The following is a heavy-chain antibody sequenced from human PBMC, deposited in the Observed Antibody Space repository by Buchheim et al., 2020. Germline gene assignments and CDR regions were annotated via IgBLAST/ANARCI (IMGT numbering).Heavy chain of an antibody. D-gene: IGHD2-15*01. CDR1: GFTFSSYG. CDR2: ISYDGSNK. V-gene: IGHV3-30*18. CDR3: AKERGYCSGGSCYFDY. Sequence: QVQLVESGGGVVQPGRSLRLSCAASGFTFSSYGMHWVRQAPGKGLERVAVISYDGSNKYYADSVKGRFTISRDNSKNTLYLQMNSLRAEDTAVYYCAKERGYCSGGSCYFDYWGQGTL. J-gene: IGHJ4*02.